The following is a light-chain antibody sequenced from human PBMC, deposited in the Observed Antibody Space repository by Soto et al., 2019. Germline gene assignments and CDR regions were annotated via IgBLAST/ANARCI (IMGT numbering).Light chain of an antibody. CDR2: GTS. CDR3: QQYGSSHRT. CDR1: QRISSIY. Sequence: EIVLTQSPGTLSLSPGDRATLSCRASQRISSIYLACYQQKPGLAPRLLIYGTSIRASGIPDRFSGSGCGTDFSLAITRLEPEEFAVYYCQQYGSSHRTFGQGTKVEIK. V-gene: IGKV3-20*01. J-gene: IGKJ1*01.